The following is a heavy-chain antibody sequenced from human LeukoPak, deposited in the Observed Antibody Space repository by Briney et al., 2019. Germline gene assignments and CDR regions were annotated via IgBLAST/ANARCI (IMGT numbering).Heavy chain of an antibody. J-gene: IGHJ6*02. D-gene: IGHD3-16*01. CDR2: ISGSTGRT. V-gene: IGHV3-23*01. CDR1: GFTSSNFA. CDR3: AKANCGSECFYIMGV. Sequence: GGSLRLSCAAYGFTSSNFAMNWVRQAPGKGLECVSSISGSTGRTYYADSVKGRFTISRDDSKNTVYLEMNNLRAEDTALYFCAKANCGSECFYIMGVWGQGTMVTVSS.